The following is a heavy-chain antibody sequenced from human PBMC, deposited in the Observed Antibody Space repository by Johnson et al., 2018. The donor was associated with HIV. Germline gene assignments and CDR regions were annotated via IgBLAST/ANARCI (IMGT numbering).Heavy chain of an antibody. Sequence: VQLVESGGGLVKPGGSLRLSCRASGFPFSNAWMNWVRQAPGKGLEWVGRLKSRADGGTTDYAVSVKDRFTISRDNSKNTLYLQMNSLRAEDTAVYYCAKDRSGSWYGADAFDIWGQGTMVTVSS. CDR2: LKSRADGGTT. CDR3: AKDRSGSWYGADAFDI. CDR1: GFPFSNAW. D-gene: IGHD6-13*01. J-gene: IGHJ3*02. V-gene: IGHV3-15*01.